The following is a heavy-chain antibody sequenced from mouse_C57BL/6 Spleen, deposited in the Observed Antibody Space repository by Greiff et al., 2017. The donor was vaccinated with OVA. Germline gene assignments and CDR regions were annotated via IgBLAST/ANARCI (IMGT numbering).Heavy chain of an antibody. CDR3: ARALMHYYAMDY. J-gene: IGHJ4*01. CDR2: IYPGSGST. V-gene: IGHV1-55*01. CDR1: GYTFTSYW. Sequence: QVQLKQPGAELVKPGASVKMSCKASGYTFTSYWITWVKQRPGQGLEWIGDIYPGSGSTNYNEKFKSKATLTVDTSSSTAYMQLSSLTSEDSAVYYCARALMHYYAMDYWGQGTSVTVSS.